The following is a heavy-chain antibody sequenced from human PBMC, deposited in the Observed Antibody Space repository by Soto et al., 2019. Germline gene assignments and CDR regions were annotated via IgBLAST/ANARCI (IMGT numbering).Heavy chain of an antibody. J-gene: IGHJ4*02. CDR3: ARLLFASGSLAY. CDR1: CCKFTNYG. CDR2: ISAYNGNT. D-gene: IGHD3-10*01. Sequence: GAAVRVSCEGSCCKFTNYGNRWVRQAPGQGHEWMGWISAYNGNTNYAQKLQGRVTMTTHISTSTAYMELRSLRSDDTAVYYCARLLFASGSLAYWRQGTLVTVSS. V-gene: IGHV1-18*01.